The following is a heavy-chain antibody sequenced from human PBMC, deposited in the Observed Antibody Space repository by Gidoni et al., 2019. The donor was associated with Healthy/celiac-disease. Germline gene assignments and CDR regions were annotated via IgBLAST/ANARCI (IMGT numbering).Heavy chain of an antibody. CDR2: INHSGST. V-gene: IGHV4-34*01. J-gene: IGHJ4*02. CDR1: GGSFSGYY. Sequence: QVQLQQWCAGLLKPSETLSLTCAVYGGSFSGYYWSWIRQPPGKGLEWIGEINHSGSTNYNPSFKSRVTISVDTSKNQFSLKLSSVTAADTAVYYCAREIAVAGDTLENDYWGQGTLVTVSS. D-gene: IGHD6-19*01. CDR3: AREIAVAGDTLENDY.